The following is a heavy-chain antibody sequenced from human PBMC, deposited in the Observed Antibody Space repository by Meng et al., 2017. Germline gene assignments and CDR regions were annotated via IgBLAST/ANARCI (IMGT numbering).Heavy chain of an antibody. V-gene: IGHV3-74*01. J-gene: IGHJ6*02. CDR1: GFTFSSYW. CDR2: INSDGSST. CDR3: ARRHYDFWSGYSSYYYYGMDV. Sequence: SCKASGFTFSSYWMHWVRQAPGKGLVWVSRINSDGSSTSYADSVKGRFTISRDNAKNTLYLQMNSLRAEDTAVYYCARRHYDFWSGYSSYYYYGMDVWGQGTTVTVSS. D-gene: IGHD3-3*01.